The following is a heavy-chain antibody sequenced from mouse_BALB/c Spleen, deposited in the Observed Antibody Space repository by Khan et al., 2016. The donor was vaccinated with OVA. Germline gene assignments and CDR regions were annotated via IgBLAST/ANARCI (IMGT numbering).Heavy chain of an antibody. Sequence: QVQLKESGPELKKPGETVKISCKASGYTFTNYGMNWVKQAPGKGLKWMGWINTYTGEPLYADDFKGRFAFSLETSASTAYLQINNLKNEDTATYFCARPPYFSYVMVYWGQGTAVTVSS. J-gene: IGHJ4*01. CDR1: GYTFTNYG. CDR3: ARPPYFSYVMVY. CDR2: INTYTGEP. V-gene: IGHV9-3-1*01.